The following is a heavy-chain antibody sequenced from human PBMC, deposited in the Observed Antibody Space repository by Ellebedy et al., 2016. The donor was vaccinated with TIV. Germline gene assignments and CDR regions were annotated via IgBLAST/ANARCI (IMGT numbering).Heavy chain of an antibody. CDR3: VRDFDYAFDV. Sequence: GESLKISCAASGFTFSNDPMNWVRQAPGKGPEWGSNIRAGGEIMKYADSVKGRFTASRDDARNSLYLQMNSLRDEDTGVYYCVRDFDYAFDVWGQGTMVTVSS. V-gene: IGHV3-48*02. J-gene: IGHJ3*01. CDR1: GFTFSNDP. CDR2: IRAGGEIM.